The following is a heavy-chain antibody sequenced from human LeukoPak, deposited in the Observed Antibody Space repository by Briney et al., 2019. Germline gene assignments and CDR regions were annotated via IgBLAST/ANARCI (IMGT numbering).Heavy chain of an antibody. D-gene: IGHD2-2*01. CDR3: AREGHCSSTRCYADFDY. CDR2: ISSSRSYT. V-gene: IGHV3-11*05. Sequence: GGSLRLSCAASGFTFDDYGMSWMRQAPGKGLEWVSYISSSRSYTNYADSVKGRFTISRDNAKNSLYLQMNSLRAEDTAVYYCAREGHCSSTRCYADFDYWGRGTLVTVSS. CDR1: GFTFDDYG. J-gene: IGHJ4*02.